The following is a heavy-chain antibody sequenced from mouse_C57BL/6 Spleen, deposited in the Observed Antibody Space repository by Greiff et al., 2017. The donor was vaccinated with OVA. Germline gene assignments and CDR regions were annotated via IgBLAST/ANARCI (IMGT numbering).Heavy chain of an antibody. D-gene: IGHD1-1*01. V-gene: IGHV1-63*01. Sequence: VRLQQSGAELVRPGTSVKMSCKASGYTFTNYWIGWAKQRPGHGFEWIRDIYPGGGFTNYNEKFKGKATLTADKSSSTAYMQFSSLTSEDSAIYYCARSHYYGSTYYFDYWSQGTTLTVSS. J-gene: IGHJ2*01. CDR3: ARSHYYGSTYYFDY. CDR1: GYTFTNYW. CDR2: IYPGGGFT.